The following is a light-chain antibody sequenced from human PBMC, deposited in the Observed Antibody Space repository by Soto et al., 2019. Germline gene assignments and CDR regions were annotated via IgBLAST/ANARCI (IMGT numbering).Light chain of an antibody. Sequence: DIQMTQSPSTLSASVGDRVTITCRASQNVDNWVAWYQQKPGKAPKFLIYDASNLKSGVPSRFSGRGSRTEIPLTISSLQHYGFATFYCQRYNSNSRAFGQETWV. V-gene: IGKV1-5*01. CDR2: DAS. J-gene: IGKJ1*01. CDR3: QRYNSNSRA. CDR1: QNVDNW.